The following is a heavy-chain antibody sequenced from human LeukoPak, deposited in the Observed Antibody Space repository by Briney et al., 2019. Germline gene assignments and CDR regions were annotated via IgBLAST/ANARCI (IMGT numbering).Heavy chain of an antibody. CDR3: ARGGRPPEALGDTFDI. Sequence: GGSLRLSCAASGFTFSSYWMHWVRQAPGKGLVWVSRIKSDGGSTAYADSVQGRFTISRDNAKNTLCLQMDSLGVEDTAVYYCARGGRPPEALGDTFDIWGQGTMVTVSA. V-gene: IGHV3-74*01. CDR1: GFTFSSYW. CDR2: IKSDGGST. J-gene: IGHJ3*02. D-gene: IGHD1-26*01.